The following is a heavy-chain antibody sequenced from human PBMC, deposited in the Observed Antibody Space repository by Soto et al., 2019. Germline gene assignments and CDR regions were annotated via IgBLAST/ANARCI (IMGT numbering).Heavy chain of an antibody. D-gene: IGHD2-15*01. CDR1: GFTFSSYA. V-gene: IGHV3-23*01. CDR2: ISGSGGST. CDR3: ATGIVVVVAATFDI. Sequence: GGSLRLSCAASGFTFSSYAMSWVRQAPGKGLEWVSAISGSGGSTYYSDSVKGRFTISRDNSKNTLYLQMNSLRAEDTAVYYCATGIVVVVAATFDIWGQGTMVTVSS. J-gene: IGHJ3*02.